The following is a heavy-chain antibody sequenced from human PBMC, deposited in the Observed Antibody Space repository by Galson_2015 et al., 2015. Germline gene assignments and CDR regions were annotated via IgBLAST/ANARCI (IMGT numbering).Heavy chain of an antibody. CDR1: GYTFTSYT. CDR3: ARGASMVRGVIISLDNWFDP. J-gene: IGHJ5*02. V-gene: IGHV1-18*01. D-gene: IGHD3-10*01. Sequence: SCKASGYTFTSYTITWVRQAPGQGLEYMGWVNAYNGDTQNAQKFQGRVTMTTDTSTSTAYMELRSLRSDDTAVYYCARGASMVRGVIISLDNWFDPWGPGTLVTVSS. CDR2: VNAYNGDT.